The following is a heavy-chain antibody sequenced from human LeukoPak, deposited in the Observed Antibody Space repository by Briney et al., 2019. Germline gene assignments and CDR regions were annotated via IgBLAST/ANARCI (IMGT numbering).Heavy chain of an antibody. D-gene: IGHD3-22*01. V-gene: IGHV3-21*01. Sequence: PGGSLRLSCAASGFTFSSYSMNWVRQAPGKGLERVSSISSSSSYIYYADSVKGRFTISRDNAKNSLYLQMNSLRAEDTAVYYCARDYDSSGYYWYYYYGMDVWGQGTTVTVSS. CDR3: ARDYDSSGYYWYYYYGMDV. CDR2: ISSSSSYI. J-gene: IGHJ6*02. CDR1: GFTFSSYS.